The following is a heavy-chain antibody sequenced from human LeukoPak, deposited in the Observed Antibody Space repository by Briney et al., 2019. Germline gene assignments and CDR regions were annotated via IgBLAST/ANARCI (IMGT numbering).Heavy chain of an antibody. CDR2: INPNSGGT. J-gene: IGHJ4*02. Sequence: VASVKVSCKASGYTFTGYYMHWVRQAPGQGLEWMGWINPNSGGTNYAQKFQGRVTMTRDTSISTAYMELSRLRSDDTAVYYCAIDTSLGGYNHYFDYWGQGTLVTVSS. CDR3: AIDTSLGGYNHYFDY. CDR1: GYTFTGYY. V-gene: IGHV1-2*02. D-gene: IGHD5-24*01.